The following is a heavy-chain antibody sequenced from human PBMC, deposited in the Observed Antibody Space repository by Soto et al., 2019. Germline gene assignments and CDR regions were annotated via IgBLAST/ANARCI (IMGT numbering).Heavy chain of an antibody. V-gene: IGHV1-8*01. D-gene: IGHD1-26*01. J-gene: IGHJ4*02. Sequence: ASVKVSCKASGYTFTSYDINWVRQATGQGLEWMGWMNPNSGNTGYAQKFQGRVTMTRNTSISTAYMELSSLRSEDTAVYYCARGQEGANLYYFDYWGQGTLVTVSS. CDR1: GYTFTSYD. CDR2: MNPNSGNT. CDR3: ARGQEGANLYYFDY.